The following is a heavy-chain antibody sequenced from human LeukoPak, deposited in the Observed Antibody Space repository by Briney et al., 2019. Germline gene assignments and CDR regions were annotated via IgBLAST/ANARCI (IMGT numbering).Heavy chain of an antibody. J-gene: IGHJ3*02. Sequence: SETLSLTCAVYGGSFSGYYWSWIRQPPGKGLEWIGEINHSGSTNYNPSLKSRVTISVDTSKNQFSLKLSSVTAADTAVYYCARHDLRGGRFDIWGQGTMVTVSS. D-gene: IGHD3-16*01. V-gene: IGHV4-34*01. CDR3: ARHDLRGGRFDI. CDR1: GGSFSGYY. CDR2: INHSGST.